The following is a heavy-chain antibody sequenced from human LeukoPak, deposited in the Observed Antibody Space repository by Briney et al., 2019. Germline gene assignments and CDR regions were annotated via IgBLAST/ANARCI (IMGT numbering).Heavy chain of an antibody. V-gene: IGHV4-59*01. Sequence: SETLSLTCLVSGGSIGRYYWSWIRQPPGKGLEWIGYIHYSGSTNYNPSLQSRVTISVDTSKNQLSLRVRSVIAADTAVYYCAREWSAFDYWGQGTLVTVSS. CDR3: AREWSAFDY. CDR2: IHYSGST. J-gene: IGHJ4*02. D-gene: IGHD2-15*01. CDR1: GGSIGRYY.